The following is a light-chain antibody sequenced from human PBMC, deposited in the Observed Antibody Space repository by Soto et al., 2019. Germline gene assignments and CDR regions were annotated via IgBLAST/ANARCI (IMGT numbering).Light chain of an antibody. CDR2: KAS. CDR3: QHYNSYSEA. V-gene: IGKV1-5*03. Sequence: DIQMTQSPSTLSGSVGDRVTITCRASQTISSWLAWYQQKPWKAPKLLIYKASPLKSGVPSRFSGSVSGTEFTLTISSLQPDDFATYYCQHYNSYSEAFGQGTKVELK. CDR1: QTISSW. J-gene: IGKJ1*01.